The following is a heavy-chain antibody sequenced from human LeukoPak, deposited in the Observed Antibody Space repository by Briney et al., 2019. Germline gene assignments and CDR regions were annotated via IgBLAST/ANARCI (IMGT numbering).Heavy chain of an antibody. Sequence: GASVKVSCKASGGTFSSYAISWVRQAPGQGLEWMGGIIPIFGTANYAQKFQGRATMTRDTSTSTVYMELSSLRSEDTAVYYCARGSGSSPALDYWGQGTLVTVSS. J-gene: IGHJ4*02. CDR3: ARGSGSSPALDY. D-gene: IGHD6-6*01. CDR2: IIPIFGTA. CDR1: GGTFSSYA. V-gene: IGHV1-69*05.